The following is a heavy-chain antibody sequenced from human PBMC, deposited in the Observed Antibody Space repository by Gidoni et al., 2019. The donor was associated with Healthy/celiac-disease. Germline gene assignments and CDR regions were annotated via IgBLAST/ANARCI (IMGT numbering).Heavy chain of an antibody. D-gene: IGHD2-21*02. Sequence: VQLVESGGGLVQPGGSLRLSCEASGFTFSSYEMNWVRQAPGKGLEWVSYISSSGSTIYYADSVKGRFTISRDNAKNSLYLQMNSLRAEDTAVYYCARWVVTAIQDYFDYWGQGTLVTVSS. CDR1: GFTFSSYE. CDR2: ISSSGSTI. J-gene: IGHJ4*02. CDR3: ARWVVTAIQDYFDY. V-gene: IGHV3-48*03.